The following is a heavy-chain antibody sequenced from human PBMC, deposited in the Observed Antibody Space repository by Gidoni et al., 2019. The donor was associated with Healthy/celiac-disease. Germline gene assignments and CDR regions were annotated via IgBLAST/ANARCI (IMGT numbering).Heavy chain of an antibody. Sequence: QLQLQESGPVLVKPSDTLSLPRPFSGGSISCSSYYWGWIRQPPSKGLEWIGSINFGGSTYYNPSLKSRVTISVDTSKNQFSLKVSSVTAADAAVYYCARTYYDFWSGYYYGMDVWDQGTTVTVSS. CDR3: ARTYYDFWSGYYYGMDV. V-gene: IGHV4-39*01. D-gene: IGHD3-3*01. CDR1: GGSISCSSYY. J-gene: IGHJ6*02. CDR2: INFGGST.